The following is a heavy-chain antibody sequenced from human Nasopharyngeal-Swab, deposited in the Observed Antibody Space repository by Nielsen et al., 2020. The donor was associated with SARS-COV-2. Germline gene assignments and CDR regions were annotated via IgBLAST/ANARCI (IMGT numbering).Heavy chain of an antibody. Sequence: GESLKISCAASGFTFSSYDMHWVRQATGKGLEWVSAIGTAGDTYYPGSVKGRFTISRENAKNSLYLQMNSLRAGDTAVYYCARDRVDSSSWGYYYYGTDVWGQGTTVTVSS. CDR3: ARDRVDSSSWGYYYYGTDV. CDR2: IGTAGDT. J-gene: IGHJ6*02. CDR1: GFTFSSYD. D-gene: IGHD6-13*01. V-gene: IGHV3-13*01.